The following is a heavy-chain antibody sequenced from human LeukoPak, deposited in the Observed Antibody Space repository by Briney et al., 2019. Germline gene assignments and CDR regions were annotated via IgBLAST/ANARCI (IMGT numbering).Heavy chain of an antibody. V-gene: IGHV3-21*01. CDR1: GFTFSSYA. CDR3: ASGILTGYYNFDY. Sequence: GGSLRLSCAASGFTFSSYAMSWVRQAPGKGLEWVSSISSSSSYIYYADSVKGRFTISRDNAKNSLYLQMNSLRAEDTAVYYCASGILTGYYNFDYWGQGTLVTVSS. J-gene: IGHJ4*02. CDR2: ISSSSSYI. D-gene: IGHD3-9*01.